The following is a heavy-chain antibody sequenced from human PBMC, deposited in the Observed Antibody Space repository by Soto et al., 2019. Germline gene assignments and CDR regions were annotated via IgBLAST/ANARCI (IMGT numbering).Heavy chain of an antibody. CDR2: IYYSGST. CDR3: AREVDYYGSGSYLIYYYGMDV. Sequence: SETLSLTCTVSGGSVSSGSYYWSWIRQPPGKGLEWIGYIYYSGSTNYNAALKRRGTISVDTSKNQFSLKLSSVTAADTAVYYCAREVDYYGSGSYLIYYYGMDVWGQGTTVTVSS. J-gene: IGHJ6*02. D-gene: IGHD3-10*01. CDR1: GGSVSSGSYY. V-gene: IGHV4-61*01.